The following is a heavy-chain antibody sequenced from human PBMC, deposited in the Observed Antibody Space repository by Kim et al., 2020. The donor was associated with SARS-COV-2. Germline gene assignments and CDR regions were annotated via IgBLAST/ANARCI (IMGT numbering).Heavy chain of an antibody. D-gene: IGHD5-12*01. V-gene: IGHV5-51*01. CDR3: ARQTATMLGAFDI. J-gene: IGHJ3*02. Sequence: SPSFQGQVTISADKSISTAYLQWSSLKASDTAMYYCARQTATMLGAFDIWGQGTMVTVSS.